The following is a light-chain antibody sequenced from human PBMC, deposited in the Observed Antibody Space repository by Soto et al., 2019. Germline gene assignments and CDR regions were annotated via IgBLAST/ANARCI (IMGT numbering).Light chain of an antibody. CDR1: QYVRSY. CDR3: QQRNAWPRNT. J-gene: IGKJ2*01. Sequence: EIVLTQFPDTLSLSPGERATLSCRASQYVRSYLAWYQQKPGQAPRLLIYDISNRATGIPDRFIGSGSGTDFTLTISSLEPEDSAVYYCQQRNAWPRNTFGQGTKLEI. CDR2: DIS. V-gene: IGKV3-11*01.